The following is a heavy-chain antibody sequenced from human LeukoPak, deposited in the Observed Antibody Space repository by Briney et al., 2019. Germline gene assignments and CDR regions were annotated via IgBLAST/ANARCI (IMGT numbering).Heavy chain of an antibody. CDR3: ARVSNTAMVTLPY. V-gene: IGHV1-46*01. CDR1: GYTFTGYY. J-gene: IGHJ4*02. D-gene: IGHD5-18*01. CDR2: INPSGGST. Sequence: ASVKVSCKASGYTFTGYYMHWVRQAPGQGLEWMGIINPSGGSTSYAQKFQGRVTMTRDTSTSTVYMELSRLRSDDTAVYYCARVSNTAMVTLPYWGQGTLVTVSS.